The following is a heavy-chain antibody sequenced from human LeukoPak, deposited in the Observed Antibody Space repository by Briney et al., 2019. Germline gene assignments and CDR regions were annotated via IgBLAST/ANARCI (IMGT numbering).Heavy chain of an antibody. D-gene: IGHD1-26*01. CDR3: ALGVGELPFDY. V-gene: IGHV4-39*01. J-gene: IGHJ4*02. CDR1: GGSISSSSYY. Sequence: PSDTLYLTCTVSGGSISSSSYYWGWIRHPPGKGLEWIGSIYYSGSTYYNPSLKSRVTISVDTSKNQFSLKLSSVTAADTAVYYCALGVGELPFDYWGQGTLVTVSS. CDR2: IYYSGST.